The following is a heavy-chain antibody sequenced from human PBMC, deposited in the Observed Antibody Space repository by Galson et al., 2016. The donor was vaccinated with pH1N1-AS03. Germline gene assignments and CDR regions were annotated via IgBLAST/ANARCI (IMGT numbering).Heavy chain of an antibody. J-gene: IGHJ4*02. V-gene: IGHV3-33*01. Sequence: SLRLSCAASGFTLRTYDMHWVRQAPGKGLEWVGLNRYYGSSEYYGDSMKGRISISRDNSQNTISLQMNSLRVEDTAVYYCVRGSGYYFDSWGQGTLVIVSS. CDR2: NRYYGSSE. D-gene: IGHD3-3*01. CDR3: VRGSGYYFDS. CDR1: GFTLRTYD.